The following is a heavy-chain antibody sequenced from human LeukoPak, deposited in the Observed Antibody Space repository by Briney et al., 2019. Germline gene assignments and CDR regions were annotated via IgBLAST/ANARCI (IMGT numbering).Heavy chain of an antibody. D-gene: IGHD3-16*01. CDR2: XNPNXXXX. CDR3: ARGGMSRSPNPYYFD. Sequence: ASVTVSCXASGYIFTXXXXXXVRQAPGQGLEWMGWXNPNXXXXXXXXXXXXXXXXXXDTSINTAYMELSSLRSDDTAVYYCARGGMSRSPNPYYFD. J-gene: IGHJ4*01. V-gene: IGHV1-2*02. CDR1: GYIFTXXX.